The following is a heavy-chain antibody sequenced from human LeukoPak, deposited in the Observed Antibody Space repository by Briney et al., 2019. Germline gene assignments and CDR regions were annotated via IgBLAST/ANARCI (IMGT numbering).Heavy chain of an antibody. V-gene: IGHV4-4*07. CDR3: ARVDHKNLAYCGGDCYSSPGAFDI. Sequence: SETLSLTCTVSGGSISSYYWSWIRQPAGKGLEWIGRIYTSGSTNYNPSLKSRVTMSVDTSKNQFSLKLSSVTAADTAVYYCARVDHKNLAYCGGDCYSSPGAFDIWGQGTMVTVSS. J-gene: IGHJ3*02. D-gene: IGHD2-21*02. CDR1: GGSISSYY. CDR2: IYTSGST.